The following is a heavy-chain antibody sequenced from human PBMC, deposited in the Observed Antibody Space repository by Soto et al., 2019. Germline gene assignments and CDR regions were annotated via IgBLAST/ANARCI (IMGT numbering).Heavy chain of an antibody. CDR1: GFTFSSYA. J-gene: IGHJ4*02. CDR2: ISGSGGST. V-gene: IGHV3-23*01. D-gene: IGHD3-22*01. Sequence: GSLRLSCAASGFTFSSYAMSWVRQAPGKGLEWVSAISGSGGSTYYADSVKGRFTISRDNSKNTLYLQMNSLRAEDTAVYYCAKDGYYYDSSGHRLDYWGQGTLVTVSS. CDR3: AKDGYYYDSSGHRLDY.